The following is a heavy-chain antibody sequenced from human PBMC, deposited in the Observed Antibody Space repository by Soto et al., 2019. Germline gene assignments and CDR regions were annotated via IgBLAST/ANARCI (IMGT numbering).Heavy chain of an antibody. CDR1: GGSFSVYY. Sequence: SETLSLTCAVYGGSFSVYYWSWIRHPPGKGLEWIGEINHSGSTNYNPSLKSRVTISVDTSKNQFSLKLSSVTAADTAVCYCARGLYYYDSSGYKYLGPIWGQGTMVTVSS. V-gene: IGHV4-34*01. CDR2: INHSGST. J-gene: IGHJ3*02. D-gene: IGHD3-22*01. CDR3: ARGLYYYDSSGYKYLGPI.